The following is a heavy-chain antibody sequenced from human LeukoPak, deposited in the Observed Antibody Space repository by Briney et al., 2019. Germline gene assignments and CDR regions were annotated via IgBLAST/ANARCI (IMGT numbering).Heavy chain of an antibody. V-gene: IGHV4-4*07. Sequence: PSETLSLTCTVSGGSISSYYWSWIRQPAGKGLEWIGRIYTCGSTNYNPSLKSRVTMSVDTSKNQFSLKLSSVTAADTAVYYCARDVVVVVAATGGFGWFDPWGQGTLVTVSS. D-gene: IGHD2-15*01. CDR3: ARDVVVVVAATGGFGWFDP. CDR2: IYTCGST. J-gene: IGHJ5*02. CDR1: GGSISSYY.